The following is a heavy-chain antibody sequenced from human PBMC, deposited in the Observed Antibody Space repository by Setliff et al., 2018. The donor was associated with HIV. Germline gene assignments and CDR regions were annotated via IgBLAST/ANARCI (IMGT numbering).Heavy chain of an antibody. V-gene: IGHV4-34*01. D-gene: IGHD4-17*01. Sequence: SETLSLTCAVYGGSFSGYSWIWIRQSPGKGLEWLGEINRNGITYSIPSLRGRLSISIDTSRNQFSLRLTSLIAADTAVYYCARGGSAWNMPRGDYANWFDPWGQGTLVTVSS. CDR2: INRNGIT. CDR1: GGSFSGYS. J-gene: IGHJ5*02. CDR3: ARGGSAWNMPRGDYANWFDP.